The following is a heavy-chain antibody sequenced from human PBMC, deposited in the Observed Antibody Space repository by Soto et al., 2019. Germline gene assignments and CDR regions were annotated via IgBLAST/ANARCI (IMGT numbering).Heavy chain of an antibody. Sequence: ASENPSLTCTVSGGSIINYYWNSIRQSPGKGLACIAYIYSSGSTHYNPSLQNRVTISIDTSKNPASLKVNSVTAADTAVYYCARDHPHSYGVYYFDYWGQGTPVTVS. J-gene: IGHJ4*02. CDR1: GGSIINYY. CDR3: ARDHPHSYGVYYFDY. CDR2: IYSSGST. D-gene: IGHD5-18*01. V-gene: IGHV4-59*01.